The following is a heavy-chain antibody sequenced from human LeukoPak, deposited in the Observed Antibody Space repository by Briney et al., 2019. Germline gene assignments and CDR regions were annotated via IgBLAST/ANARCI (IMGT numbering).Heavy chain of an antibody. CDR3: AKDRGAVGYDAFDI. Sequence: GRSLRLSCAASGFTFSSYGMHWVRQAPGKGLEWVAVIWYDGSNKYYADSVKGRFTISRDNSKNTLYLQMNSLRAEDTAVYYCAKDRGAVGYDAFDIWGQGTMVTVSS. V-gene: IGHV3-33*06. D-gene: IGHD2-2*03. CDR1: GFTFSSYG. CDR2: IWYDGSNK. J-gene: IGHJ3*02.